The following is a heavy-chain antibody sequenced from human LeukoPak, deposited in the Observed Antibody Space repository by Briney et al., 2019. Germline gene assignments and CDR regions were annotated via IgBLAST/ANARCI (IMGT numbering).Heavy chain of an antibody. Sequence: ASVKVSCKASGYTFTSYAMHWVRQAPGQRLEWMGWINPNSGGTNYAQKFQGRVTMTRDTSISTAYMELSRLRSDDTAVYYCARGHIAVAGSIWFDPWGQGTLVTVSS. D-gene: IGHD6-19*01. J-gene: IGHJ5*02. CDR2: INPNSGGT. CDR1: GYTFTSYA. V-gene: IGHV1-2*02. CDR3: ARGHIAVAGSIWFDP.